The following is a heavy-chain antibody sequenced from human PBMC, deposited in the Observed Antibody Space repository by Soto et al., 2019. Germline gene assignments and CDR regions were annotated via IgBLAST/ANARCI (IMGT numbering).Heavy chain of an antibody. V-gene: IGHV3-7*04. Sequence: EVQLVESGGGLVQPGGSLRLSCAASGFTSSNFCMSWVRQAPGKGLEWVANIKEDGSEKHSVDSVKGRFTISRDNSKNSLYLQMNSLRPEDTAVYYCARDMDTYGYGLFNYWGQGTLVTVSS. J-gene: IGHJ4*02. D-gene: IGHD5-18*01. CDR2: IKEDGSEK. CDR3: ARDMDTYGYGLFNY. CDR1: GFTSSNFC.